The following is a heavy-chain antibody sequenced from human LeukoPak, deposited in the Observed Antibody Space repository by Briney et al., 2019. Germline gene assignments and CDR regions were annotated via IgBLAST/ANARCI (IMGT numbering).Heavy chain of an antibody. CDR2: INPNSGGT. J-gene: IGHJ4*02. CDR3: AHLPNGHDDYGDYRLAYYFDY. Sequence: RASVKVSCKASGYTFTGYYMHWVRQAPGQGLEWMGWINPNSGGTNYAQKFQGRVTITADESTSTAYMELSSLRSEDTAVYYCAHLPNGHDDYGDYRLAYYFDYWGQGTLVTVSS. V-gene: IGHV1-2*02. D-gene: IGHD4-17*01. CDR1: GYTFTGYY.